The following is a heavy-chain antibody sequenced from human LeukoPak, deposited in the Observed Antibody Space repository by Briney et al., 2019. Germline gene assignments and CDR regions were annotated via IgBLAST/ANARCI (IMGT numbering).Heavy chain of an antibody. D-gene: IGHD5-12*01. CDR1: GYTFTGYY. CDR2: INPNSGGT. V-gene: IGHV1-2*06. J-gene: IGHJ4*02. Sequence: ASVKVSCKASGYTFTGYYMHWVRQAPGQGLEWMGRINPNSGGTNYAQKFQGRVTMTRDTSISTAYMELSRLRSVDTAVYYCARESRYSGYDRSFDYWGQGTLVTVSS. CDR3: ARESRYSGYDRSFDY.